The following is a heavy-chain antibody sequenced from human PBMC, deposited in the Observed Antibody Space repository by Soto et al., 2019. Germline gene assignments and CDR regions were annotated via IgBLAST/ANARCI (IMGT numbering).Heavy chain of an antibody. CDR3: AKDSLHDYGDPVRY. D-gene: IGHD4-17*01. V-gene: IGHV3-23*01. CDR2: ISGSGGST. CDR1: GCTFSGYA. Sequence: VGSEILCCSASGCTFSGYARSWVSPAPGKGLEWVSAISGSGGSTYYADSVKGRFTISRDNSKNTLYLQMNSLRAEDTAVYYCAKDSLHDYGDPVRYWGQGTLVTSP. J-gene: IGHJ4*02.